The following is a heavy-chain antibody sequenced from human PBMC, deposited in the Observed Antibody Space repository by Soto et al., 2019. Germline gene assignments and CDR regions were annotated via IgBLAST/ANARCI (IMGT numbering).Heavy chain of an antibody. J-gene: IGHJ6*02. CDR3: ARDLARAYYDILTGYTTGGGMEV. CDR2: INPNSGGT. Sequence: ASVKISCKASGYTFTGYYMHWVRQAPGQGLEWMGWINPNSGGTNYAQKFQGWVTMTRDTSISTAYMELSRLRSDDTAVYYCARDLARAYYDILTGYTTGGGMEVWGQGTTVTVXS. D-gene: IGHD3-9*01. V-gene: IGHV1-2*04. CDR1: GYTFTGYY.